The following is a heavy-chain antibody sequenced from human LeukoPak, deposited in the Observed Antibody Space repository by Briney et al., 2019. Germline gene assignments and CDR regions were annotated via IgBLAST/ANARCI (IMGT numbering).Heavy chain of an antibody. CDR2: IRYDGSNK. J-gene: IGHJ4*02. CDR1: RFTFSSYG. Sequence: GGSLRLSCAGSRFTFSSYGMHWVRQAPDKGLEWVTFIRYDGSNKYYADFVKGRFTISRDNSKNTLYLQMNSLRPEDTAVYYCAKDIPSYGYPYSFDYWGQGTLVTVSS. D-gene: IGHD5-18*01. V-gene: IGHV3-30*02. CDR3: AKDIPSYGYPYSFDY.